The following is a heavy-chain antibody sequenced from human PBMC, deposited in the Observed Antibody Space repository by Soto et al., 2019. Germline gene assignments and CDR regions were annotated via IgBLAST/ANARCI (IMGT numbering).Heavy chain of an antibody. CDR3: ARKDYYDSGMYYFDY. CDR2: INPGNGDT. CDR1: GYTFNKYA. Sequence: ASVKVCCNTSGYTFNKYAIHWVRQAPGQGLEWMGWINPGNGDTGYSQKFQDRVTITRDTSASTAYMELSSLRSEDTAVYYCARKDYYDSGMYYFDYWGQGTLVTV. V-gene: IGHV1-3*01. D-gene: IGHD3-22*01. J-gene: IGHJ4*02.